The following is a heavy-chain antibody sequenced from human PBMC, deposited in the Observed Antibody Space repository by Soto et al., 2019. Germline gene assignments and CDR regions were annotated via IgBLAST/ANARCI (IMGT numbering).Heavy chain of an antibody. CDR3: ARRSYYYGMDV. CDR2: ISSSSSNT. J-gene: IGHJ6*02. V-gene: IGHV3-11*03. Sequence: PGGSLRLSCAASGFTLSDYYMMSWIRQAPEKGLEWLSYISSSSSNTNYADSVKGRFTISRDNAKNSLYLQMNSLRAEDTAVYYCARRSYYYGMDVWGQGTTVTVSS. CDR1: GFTLSDYY.